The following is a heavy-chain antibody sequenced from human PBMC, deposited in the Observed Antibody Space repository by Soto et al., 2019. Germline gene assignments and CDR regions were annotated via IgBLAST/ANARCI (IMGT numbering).Heavy chain of an antibody. CDR1: GFSLTTSGKG. V-gene: IGHV2-5*02. J-gene: IGHJ4*02. CDR3: AHRLTLNSDWNYGRFDY. Sequence: GPTPRYHAQTFALTCTFSGFSLTTSGKGVGWIRQPPGKALEWLALIYWDDDKRYSPSLKSRLTITKDTSKNQVVLTMTNMDPVDTATYFCAHRLTLNSDWNYGRFDYWGQGTLVTVSS. CDR2: IYWDDDK. D-gene: IGHD1-7*01.